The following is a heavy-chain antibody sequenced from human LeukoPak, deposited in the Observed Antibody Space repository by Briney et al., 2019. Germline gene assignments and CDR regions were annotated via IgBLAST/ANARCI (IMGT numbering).Heavy chain of an antibody. CDR3: AREGPAGGDLDY. V-gene: IGHV1-69*05. J-gene: IGHJ4*02. CDR1: GGTFSSYA. D-gene: IGHD3-16*01. Sequence: AASVKVSCKASGGTFSSYAISWVRQAPGQGLEWMGGIIPIFGTANYAQKFQGRVTITTDESTSTAYMELSSLRSEDTAVYYCAREGPAGGDLDYWGQGTLVTVSS. CDR2: IIPIFGTA.